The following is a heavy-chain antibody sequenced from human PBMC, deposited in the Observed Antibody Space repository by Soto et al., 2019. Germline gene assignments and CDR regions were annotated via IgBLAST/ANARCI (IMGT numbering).Heavy chain of an antibody. CDR3: ARALGILGVDY. D-gene: IGHD1-26*01. CDR1: GFTFSSYE. Sequence: GGSLSLSCEASGFTFSSYELSWVRQAPGKGLEWVSYISGSGSTTYYADSVKGRFTISRDNAKTSLYLQMNSLRAEDTAVYYCARALGILGVDYWGQGALVTVSS. CDR2: ISGSGSTT. J-gene: IGHJ4*02. V-gene: IGHV3-48*03.